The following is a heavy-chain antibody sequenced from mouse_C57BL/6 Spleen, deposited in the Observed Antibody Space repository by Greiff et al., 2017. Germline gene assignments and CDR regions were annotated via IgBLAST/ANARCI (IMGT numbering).Heavy chain of an antibody. D-gene: IGHD2-1*01. CDR3: AKEEGLYDDYAMDY. J-gene: IGHJ4*01. CDR2: IDPNSGGS. CDR1: GYTFTSYW. V-gene: IGHV1-72*01. Sequence: VQLQQSGAELVKPGASVKLSCKASGYTFTSYWMHWVRQRPGRGLEWIGRIDPNSGGSTYNETFKGKGTLTVDQSSSTAYMQLSSLTAEDSAVYYCAKEEGLYDDYAMDYWGQGTSVTVSS.